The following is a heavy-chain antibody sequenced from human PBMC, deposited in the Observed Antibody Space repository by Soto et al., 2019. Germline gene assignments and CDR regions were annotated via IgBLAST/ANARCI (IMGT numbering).Heavy chain of an antibody. CDR1: GASIKSHF. D-gene: IGHD2-2*01. CDR2: MYFNGDS. J-gene: IGHJ5*02. V-gene: IGHV4-59*11. CDR3: ARYCSSPSCQYTESRGWFDP. Sequence: SETLALTCTVTGASIKSHFWSWLRQAPGRGLDWIGYMYFNGDSKYNASLKSRVTISTDTSKNQFSLNLNSVTTADTAVYYCARYCSSPSCQYTESRGWFDPWGQGTLVTVSS.